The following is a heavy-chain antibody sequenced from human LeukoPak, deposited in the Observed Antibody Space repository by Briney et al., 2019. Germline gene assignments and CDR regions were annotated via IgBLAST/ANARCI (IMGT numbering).Heavy chain of an antibody. CDR3: ARHCSSTSCYSRWYLDL. CDR1: GGSISSYY. D-gene: IGHD2-2*01. J-gene: IGHJ2*01. V-gene: IGHV4-59*08. CDR2: IYYSGST. Sequence: PSETPSLTCTVSGGSISSYYWSWIRQPPGKGLEWIGYIYYSGSTNYNPSLKSRVTISVDTSKNQFSLKLSSVTAADTAVYYCARHCSSTSCYSRWYLDLWGRGTLVTVSS.